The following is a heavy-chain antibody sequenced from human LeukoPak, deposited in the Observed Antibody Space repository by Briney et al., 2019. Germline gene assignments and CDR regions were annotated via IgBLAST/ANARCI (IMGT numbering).Heavy chain of an antibody. J-gene: IGHJ1*01. D-gene: IGHD3-22*01. CDR1: GFKLDNYA. V-gene: IGHV3-23*01. CDR2: ISGSGGST. Sequence: PGGSLRLSCAASGFKLDNYALSWVRQAPGKGLEWVSAISGSGGSTYYAESVKGRFTISRDNSKNTLYLQINSLRAEDTAVYYCAKDAAGVTMIVVVTLESFQHWGQGTLVTVSS. CDR3: AKDAAGVTMIVVVTLESFQH.